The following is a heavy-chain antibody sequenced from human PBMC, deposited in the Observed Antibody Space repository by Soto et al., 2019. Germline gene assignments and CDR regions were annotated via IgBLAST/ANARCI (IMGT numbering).Heavy chain of an antibody. Sequence: GGSLRLSCAASGFNFAKYAINLFRQSAFQWLEWVSAISGGGSTTYYADSVKGRFTISRDNSRNTVHLQIDSLRAEDTAIYYCAKELEIVLMVHAASDSWGQGIPVTVSS. V-gene: IGHV3-23*01. J-gene: IGHJ4*02. CDR3: AKELEIVLMVHAASDS. CDR2: ISGGGSTT. CDR1: GFNFAKYA. D-gene: IGHD2-8*01.